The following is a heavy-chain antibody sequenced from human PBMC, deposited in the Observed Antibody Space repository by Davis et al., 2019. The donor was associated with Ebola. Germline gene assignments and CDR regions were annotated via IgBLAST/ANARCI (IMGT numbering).Heavy chain of an antibody. CDR1: GGSFSGYY. D-gene: IGHD3-16*01. CDR3: ARLPGGDYGLDV. J-gene: IGHJ4*02. V-gene: IGHV4-34*01. Sequence: SETLSLTCAVYGGSFSGYYWSWIRQPPGKGLEWIGEINHSGSTNYNPSLKSRVTISVDTSKNQFSLKLSSVTAADTAVYYCARLPGGDYGLDVWGQGTLVTVSS. CDR2: INHSGST.